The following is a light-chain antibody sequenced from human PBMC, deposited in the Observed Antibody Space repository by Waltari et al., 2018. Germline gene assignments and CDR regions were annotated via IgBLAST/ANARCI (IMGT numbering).Light chain of an antibody. V-gene: IGLV3-25*03. Sequence: PSSLSASVGDRVTITCQASQDISNYLNWYQQKAGKAPGWVIYKDKDRPSGIPERFSGSSSGTTVSLTISGVLAEDEADYYCQSLDRSGTVIFGGGTTLTVL. J-gene: IGLJ2*01. CDR2: KDK. CDR1: QDISNY. CDR3: QSLDRSGTVI.